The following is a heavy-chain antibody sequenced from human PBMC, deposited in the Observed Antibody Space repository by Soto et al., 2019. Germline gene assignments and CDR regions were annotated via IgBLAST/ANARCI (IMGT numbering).Heavy chain of an antibody. CDR2: ISYDGSNK. CDR1: GFTFSSYA. V-gene: IGHV3-30-3*01. CDR3: ARRMITFGGVIVIPNADY. J-gene: IGHJ4*02. Sequence: QVQLVESGGGVVQPGRSLRLSCAASGFTFSSYAMHWVRQAPGKGLEWVAVISYDGSNKYYADSVKGRFTISSDNSKNTLYLQMNSLRAEDTAVYYCARRMITFGGVIVIPNADYWGQGTLVTVSS. D-gene: IGHD3-16*02.